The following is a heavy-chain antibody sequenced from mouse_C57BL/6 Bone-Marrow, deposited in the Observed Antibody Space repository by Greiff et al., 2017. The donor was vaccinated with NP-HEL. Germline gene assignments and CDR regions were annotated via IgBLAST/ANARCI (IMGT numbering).Heavy chain of an antibody. V-gene: IGHV1-74*01. Sequence: QVQLQQPGAELVKPGASVKVSCKASGYTFTSYWMHWVKQRPGQGLEWIGRIHPSDSDTNYNQKFKGKATLTVDKSSSTAYMQLSSLISEDSAVYYCAIGYYGSSFAYWGQGTLVTVSA. CDR3: AIGYYGSSFAY. CDR2: IHPSDSDT. D-gene: IGHD1-1*01. CDR1: GYTFTSYW. J-gene: IGHJ3*01.